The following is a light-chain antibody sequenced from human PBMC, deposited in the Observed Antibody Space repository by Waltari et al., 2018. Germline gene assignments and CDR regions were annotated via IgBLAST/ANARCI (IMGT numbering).Light chain of an antibody. CDR1: RRHGGAYNY. J-gene: IGLJ3*02. V-gene: IGLV2-11*01. CDR2: DVT. CDR3: CSYEGTWV. Sequence: QSALTQPRPLSGSPGQSVTLSRSGTRRHGGAYNYVSWYQQHPGKAPKLVIYDVTKRPSGVPDRFSGSKSGNSASLTVSGLQAEDEADYYCCSYEGTWVFGGGTKLTVL.